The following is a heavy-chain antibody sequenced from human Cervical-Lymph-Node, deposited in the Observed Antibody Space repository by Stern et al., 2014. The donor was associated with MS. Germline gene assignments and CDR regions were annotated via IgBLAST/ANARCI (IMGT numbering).Heavy chain of an antibody. CDR1: GFTFSDYN. Sequence: QVQLVESGGGLVKPGGSLRLSCAASGFTFSDYNMSWIRQAPGKGLEWVSYISSRGNTIFYADSVKGRFTLSRDNAKNSLYLQMNSLRAEDTAVYYCARSSLQLRRGGSYFDYWGQGNLVTVSS. CDR3: ARSSLQLRRGGSYFDY. J-gene: IGHJ4*02. CDR2: ISSRGNTI. V-gene: IGHV3-11*01. D-gene: IGHD1-7*01.